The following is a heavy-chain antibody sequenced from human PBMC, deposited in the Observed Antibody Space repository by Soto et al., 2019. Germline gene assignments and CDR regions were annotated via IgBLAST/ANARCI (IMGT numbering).Heavy chain of an antibody. Sequence: EVQLVESGGGLVKPGGSLRLSCAASGFTFSSYSMNWVRQAPGKGLEWVSSISSSSSYIYYADSVKGRFTISRDNAKNSLYLQMNSLRAEDTAVYYCAREWPLMSLGDVFDIWGQGTMVTVSS. D-gene: IGHD3-16*01. J-gene: IGHJ3*02. V-gene: IGHV3-21*01. CDR1: GFTFSSYS. CDR2: ISSSSSYI. CDR3: AREWPLMSLGDVFDI.